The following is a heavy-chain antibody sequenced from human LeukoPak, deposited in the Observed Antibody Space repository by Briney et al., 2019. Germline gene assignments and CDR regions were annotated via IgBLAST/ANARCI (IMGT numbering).Heavy chain of an antibody. Sequence: GGSLRLSCAASGITFSSYSMNWVRQAPGKGLEWVSSISTSSSYIYYADSVKGRFTISRDNAKNSLYLQMNSLRAEDTAVYYCARRYDDYVGSFEYWGQGTLVTVSS. CDR3: ARRYDDYVGSFEY. CDR1: GITFSSYS. V-gene: IGHV3-21*01. CDR2: ISTSSSYI. J-gene: IGHJ4*02. D-gene: IGHD4-17*01.